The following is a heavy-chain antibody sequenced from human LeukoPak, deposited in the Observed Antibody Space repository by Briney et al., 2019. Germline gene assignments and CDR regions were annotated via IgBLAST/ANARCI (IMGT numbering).Heavy chain of an antibody. D-gene: IGHD4-23*01. CDR1: GFTFSSYS. J-gene: IGHJ4*02. CDR2: ISSSSSYI. CDR3: ARDRDYGGRLDY. V-gene: IGHV3-21*01. Sequence: GGSLRLSCAASGFTFSSYSMNWVRQAPGKGLEWVSSISSSSSYIYYADSVKGRFTISRGNAKNTLYLQMNSLRAEDTAVYYCARDRDYGGRLDYWGQGTLVTVSS.